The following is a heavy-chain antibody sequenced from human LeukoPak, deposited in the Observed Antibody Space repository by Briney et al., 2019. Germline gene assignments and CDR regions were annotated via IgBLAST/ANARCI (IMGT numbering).Heavy chain of an antibody. J-gene: IGHJ4*02. Sequence: GGSLRLSCAASGFTFSSYAMSWVRQAPGKGLEWVSAISGSGGSIYYADSVKGRFTISRDNSKNTLYLQMNSLRAEDTAVYYCAKTRRGYSYGQDFDYWGQGTLVTVSS. D-gene: IGHD5-18*01. CDR2: ISGSGGSI. CDR1: GFTFSSYA. V-gene: IGHV3-23*01. CDR3: AKTRRGYSYGQDFDY.